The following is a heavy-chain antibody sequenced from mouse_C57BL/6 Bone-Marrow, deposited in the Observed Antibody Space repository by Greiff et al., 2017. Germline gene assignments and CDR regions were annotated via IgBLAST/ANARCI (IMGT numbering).Heavy chain of an antibody. CDR1: GFTFTDYY. J-gene: IGHJ1*03. CDR2: IRNKANGYTT. CDR3: ARSTTVVATDWYFDV. V-gene: IGHV7-3*01. Sequence: EVMLVESGGGLVQPGGSLSLSCAASGFTFTDYYMSWVRQPPGTALEWLGFIRNKANGYTTEYSASVTGRFTISRDNSQSILYLQMNPLRAEDSATYYCARSTTVVATDWYFDVWGTGTTVTVSS. D-gene: IGHD1-1*01.